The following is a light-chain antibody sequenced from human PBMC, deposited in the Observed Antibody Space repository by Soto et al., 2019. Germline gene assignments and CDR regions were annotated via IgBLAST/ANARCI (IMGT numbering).Light chain of an antibody. Sequence: QAVVTQPPSVSGAPGQRVTISCTGSSSNIGAGYDVHWYQQLPGTAPKLLIYGNXNRPSGVPDRXSXSXXXXSAXLXITGLRAEDEADYDCQSYDSSLSGWVFGGGTKLTVL. CDR2: GNX. CDR3: QSYDSSLSGWV. J-gene: IGLJ3*02. V-gene: IGLV1-40*01. CDR1: SSNIGAGYD.